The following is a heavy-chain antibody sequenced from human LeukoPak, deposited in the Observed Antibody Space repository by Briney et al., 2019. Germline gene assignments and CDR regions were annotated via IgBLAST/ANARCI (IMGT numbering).Heavy chain of an antibody. CDR2: LHHSVST. CDR1: GYSITSTYW. Sequence: SETLSLTCAVSGYSITSTYWGGWIRQTPGRGLEWIGSLHHSVSTSYSPSLKSRVTISVDTSKNQFSLRLSSVTAAGTAVYYCARVGGDDSTGHYSVDYWGQGTLVTVSS. CDR3: ARVGGDDSTGHYSVDY. V-gene: IGHV4-38-2*01. J-gene: IGHJ4*02. D-gene: IGHD3-22*01.